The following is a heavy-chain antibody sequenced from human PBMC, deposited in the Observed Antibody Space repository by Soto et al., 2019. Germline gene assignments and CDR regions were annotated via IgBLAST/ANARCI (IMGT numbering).Heavy chain of an antibody. CDR3: ATHCSSTSCYTADYYYGMDV. V-gene: IGHV1-69*06. CDR2: IIPIFGTA. J-gene: IGHJ6*02. D-gene: IGHD2-2*02. Sequence: QVQLVQSGAEVKKPGSSVKVSCKASGDTFSSYAISWVRQAPGQGLEWMGGIIPIFGTANYAQKFQGRVTITADKSTSTAYMELSSLRSEDTAVYYCATHCSSTSCYTADYYYGMDVWGQGTTVTVSS. CDR1: GDTFSSYA.